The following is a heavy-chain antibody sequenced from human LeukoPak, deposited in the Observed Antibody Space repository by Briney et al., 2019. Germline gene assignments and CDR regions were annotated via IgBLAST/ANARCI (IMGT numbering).Heavy chain of an antibody. Sequence: SETLSLTCTVSGGSISSYYWSWIRQPPGKGLEWIGYIYYSGSTNYNPSLKSRLTISIDRSSNQFSLRLTSVTAADTATYYCAAWGVDYGGNFDYSDYWGQGTLVTVSS. CDR2: IYYSGST. V-gene: IGHV4-59*12. J-gene: IGHJ4*02. D-gene: IGHD4-23*01. CDR1: GGSISSYY. CDR3: AAWGVDYGGNFDYSDY.